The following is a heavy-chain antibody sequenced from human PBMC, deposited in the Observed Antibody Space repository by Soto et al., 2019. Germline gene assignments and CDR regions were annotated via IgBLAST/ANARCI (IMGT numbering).Heavy chain of an antibody. D-gene: IGHD3-10*01. CDR1: GYTFTGHY. J-gene: IGHJ6*02. V-gene: IGHV1-2*02. Sequence: GASVKVSCKASGYTFTGHYMHWVRQVSGKGLEYLGWLKSDNGGTYYAPKFQGRVTFTRDTSTTTAYMELSGLRSDDTAVYFCARDLCPLGSGSACPLYGLDFWGQGTAVIVS. CDR2: LKSDNGGT. CDR3: ARDLCPLGSGSACPLYGLDF.